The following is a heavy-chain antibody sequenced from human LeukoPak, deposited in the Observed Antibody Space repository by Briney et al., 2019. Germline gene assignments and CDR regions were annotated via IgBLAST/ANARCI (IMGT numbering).Heavy chain of an antibody. CDR2: INPSGGST. J-gene: IGHJ6*03. Sequence: ASVKVSCKASGYTFTSYYMHWVRQAPGQGLEWMGIINPSGGSTSYAQKFQGRVTMTRDMSTSTVYMELSSLRSEDTAVYYCARDSSANYYMDVWGKGTTVTVSS. V-gene: IGHV1-46*01. CDR1: GYTFTSYY. CDR3: ARDSSANYYMDV.